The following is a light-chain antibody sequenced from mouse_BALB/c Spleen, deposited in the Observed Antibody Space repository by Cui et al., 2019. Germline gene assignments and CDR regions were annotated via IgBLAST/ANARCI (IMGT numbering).Light chain of an antibody. CDR3: QQCRSYPRT. CDR2: DTS. V-gene: IGKV4-55*01. CDR1: SSVSY. Sequence: QIVLTQYPAIMSASSGEKVTMTCSASSSVSYMYWYQQKPGSSPRLLIYDTSTLASGVPVRFSGSGSGTSYSLTISRMEAEDAATYYCQQCRSYPRTFGGGTKLEIK. J-gene: IGKJ1*01.